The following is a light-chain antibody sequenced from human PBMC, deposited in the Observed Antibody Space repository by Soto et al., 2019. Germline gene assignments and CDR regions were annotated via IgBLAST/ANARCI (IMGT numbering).Light chain of an antibody. Sequence: DIQLTQSPSSLRASVVDRVTITCQASQDISNYLNWYQQKPGKAPELLINDASNLEMGVPSRFSGVGSGTDFNFTISSLQPEDIATYFCQQYDSLPITFGQGTRLEIK. V-gene: IGKV1-33*01. CDR2: DAS. CDR3: QQYDSLPIT. J-gene: IGKJ5*01. CDR1: QDISNY.